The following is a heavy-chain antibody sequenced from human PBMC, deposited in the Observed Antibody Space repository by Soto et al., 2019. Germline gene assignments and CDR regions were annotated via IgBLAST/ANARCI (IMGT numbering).Heavy chain of an antibody. V-gene: IGHV1-18*01. CDR3: AREPQYYDFWSGYLGSWFDP. CDR2: ISAYNGNT. Sequence: QGLEWMGWISAYNGNTNYAQKLQGRVTMTTDTSTSTAYMELRSLRSDDTAVYYCAREPQYYDFWSGYLGSWFDPWGQGTLVTVSS. D-gene: IGHD3-3*01. J-gene: IGHJ5*02.